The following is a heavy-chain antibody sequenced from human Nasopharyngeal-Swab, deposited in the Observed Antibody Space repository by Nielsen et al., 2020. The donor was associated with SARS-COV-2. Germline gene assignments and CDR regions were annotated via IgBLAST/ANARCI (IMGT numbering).Heavy chain of an antibody. CDR2: IKCKTDGGTT. Sequence: WIRQPPGKGLEWVGRIKCKTDGGTTDYAAPVKGRFTISRDNSKNTLYLQMNSLKTEDTAVYYCTTDRSLLWFGELWGEYFQHWGQGTLVTVYS. V-gene: IGHV3-15*01. CDR3: TTDRSLLWFGELWGEYFQH. J-gene: IGHJ1*01. D-gene: IGHD3-10*01.